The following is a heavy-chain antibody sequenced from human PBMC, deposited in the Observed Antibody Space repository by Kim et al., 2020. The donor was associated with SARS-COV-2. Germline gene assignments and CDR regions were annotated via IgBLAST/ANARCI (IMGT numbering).Heavy chain of an antibody. Sequence: ASVKVSCKASGYTFTSYDINWVRQATGQGLEWMGWMNPNSGNTGYAQKFQGRVTMTRNTSISTAYMEPSSLRSEDTAVYYCARGFRAAAGPFYYYYYMDVGGKGTTVTAPS. D-gene: IGHD6-13*01. CDR3: ARGFRAAAGPFYYYYYMDV. V-gene: IGHV1-8*01. CDR2: MNPNSGNT. CDR1: GYTFTSYD. J-gene: IGHJ6*03.